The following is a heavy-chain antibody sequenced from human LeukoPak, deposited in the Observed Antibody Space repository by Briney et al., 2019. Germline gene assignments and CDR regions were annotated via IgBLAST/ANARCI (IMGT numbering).Heavy chain of an antibody. Sequence: ASVKVSCKASGYTFTSHYMHWVRQAPGQGLEWMGIINPSGGSTSYAQKFQGRVTMTRDTSTSTVYMELSSLRSEDTAVYYCARDRDNNYYYYGMDVWGQGTTVTVSS. CDR1: GYTFTSHY. D-gene: IGHD1-14*01. CDR2: INPSGGST. CDR3: ARDRDNNYYYYGMDV. J-gene: IGHJ6*02. V-gene: IGHV1-46*01.